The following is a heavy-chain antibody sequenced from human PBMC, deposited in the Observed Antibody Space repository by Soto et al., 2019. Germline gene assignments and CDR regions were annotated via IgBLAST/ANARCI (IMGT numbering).Heavy chain of an antibody. CDR2: FDPEDGET. V-gene: IGHV1-24*01. CDR3: ATPLFKDTAMVLGSPPPYGMDV. Sequence: ASVKVSCKVSGYTLTELSMHWVRQAPGKGLEWMGGFDPEDGETIYAQKFQGRVTMTEDTSTDTAYMELSSLRSEDTAVYYCATPLFKDTAMVLGSPPPYGMDVWGQGTTVTVSS. D-gene: IGHD5-18*01. CDR1: GYTLTELS. J-gene: IGHJ6*02.